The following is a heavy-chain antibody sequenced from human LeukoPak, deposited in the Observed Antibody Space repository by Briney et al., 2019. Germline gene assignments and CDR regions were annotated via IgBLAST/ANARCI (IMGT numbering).Heavy chain of an antibody. CDR2: INPNSGGT. D-gene: IGHD3-10*01. CDR1: GYTFTGYY. Sequence: GASVKVSCKASGYTFTGYYMHWVRQAPGQGLEWMGWINPNSGGTNYAQKFQGRVTMTRDTSISTAYMELSRLRSDDTAVYYCARAAITMVRGVPGLVNYWGQGTLVTVSS. CDR3: ARAAITMVRGVPGLVNY. V-gene: IGHV1-2*02. J-gene: IGHJ4*02.